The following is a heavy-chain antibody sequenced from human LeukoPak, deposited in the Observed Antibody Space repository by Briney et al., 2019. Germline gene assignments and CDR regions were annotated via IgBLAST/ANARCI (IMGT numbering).Heavy chain of an antibody. D-gene: IGHD6-19*01. CDR2: INPSGGST. Sequence: ASVKVSCKASGYTFTSYYMHWVRQAPGQGLEWMGIINPSGGSTSYAQKFQGRVTMTRDTSTSTVYMELSSLRSEDTAVYYCARDGVTHSSGWYDGGLEDDYWGQGTLVTVSS. J-gene: IGHJ4*02. CDR1: GYTFTSYY. V-gene: IGHV1-46*01. CDR3: ARDGVTHSSGWYDGGLEDDY.